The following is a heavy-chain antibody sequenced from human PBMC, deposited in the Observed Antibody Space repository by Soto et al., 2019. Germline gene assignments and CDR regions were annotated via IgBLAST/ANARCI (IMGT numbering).Heavy chain of an antibody. CDR1: GFTFSSYA. CDR2: ISYDGSNK. CDR3: AREGRSAAAGAEYFQH. V-gene: IGHV3-30*04. D-gene: IGHD6-13*01. Sequence: GGSLRLSCAASGFTFSSYAMHWVRQAPGKGLEWVAVISYDGSNKYYADSVKGRFTISRDNSKNTLYLQMNSLRAEDTAVYYCAREGRSAAAGAEYFQHWGQGTLVTVSS. J-gene: IGHJ1*01.